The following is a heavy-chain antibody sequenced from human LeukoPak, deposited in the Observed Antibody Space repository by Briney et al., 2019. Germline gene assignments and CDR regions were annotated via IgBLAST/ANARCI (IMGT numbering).Heavy chain of an antibody. CDR3: YGANAED. CDR2: ISSSSSTI. J-gene: IGHJ1*01. V-gene: IGHV3-48*04. CDR1: GFSFSSYT. D-gene: IGHD4-23*01. Sequence: PGGSLRLSCAASGFSFSSYTMNWVRQAPGKGLEWVSYISSSSSTISYADSVKGRFTISRDNAKNTLYLQMNSLRAEDTAVYYCYGANAEDGGQGTLVTVSS.